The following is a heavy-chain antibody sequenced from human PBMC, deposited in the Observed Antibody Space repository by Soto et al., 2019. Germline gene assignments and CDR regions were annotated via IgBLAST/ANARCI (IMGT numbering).Heavy chain of an antibody. D-gene: IGHD3-3*01. J-gene: IGHJ6*02. CDR3: AYYDFWSGYCRGPLMDV. CDR1: GGSFSGYY. V-gene: IGHV4-34*01. Sequence: SETLSLTCAVYGGSFSGYYWSWIRQPPGKGLEWIGEINHSGSTNYKQSLKSRVTISVDTSKNKFSLKLRSVTAADTAVYSCAYYDFWSGYCRGPLMDVWGQGTTVTVSS. CDR2: INHSGST.